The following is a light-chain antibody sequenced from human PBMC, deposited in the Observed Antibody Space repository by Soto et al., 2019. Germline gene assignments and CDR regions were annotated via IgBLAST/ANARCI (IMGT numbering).Light chain of an antibody. CDR3: QQYGSSIT. CDR2: GAS. V-gene: IGKV3-20*01. J-gene: IGKJ5*01. Sequence: IVLTQSPGTLSLSPGERATLSCRASQSVTRSYLAWHQQKPGQAPRLLIYGASSRAIGIPDRFSGSGSGTDFTLTISRLEPEDFAVYYCQQYGSSITFGQGTRLEIK. CDR1: QSVTRSY.